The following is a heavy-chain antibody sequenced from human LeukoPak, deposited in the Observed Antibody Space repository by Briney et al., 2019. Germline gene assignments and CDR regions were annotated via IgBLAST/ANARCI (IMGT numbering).Heavy chain of an antibody. CDR2: IIPIFGTA. CDR3: ARGAGTSDNWFDP. D-gene: IGHD1-7*01. J-gene: IGHJ5*02. CDR1: GGTFSSYA. Sequence: GASVKVSCTASGGTFSSYAISWVRQAPGLGLEWMGGIIPIFGTANYAQKFQGRVTITADESTSTAYMELSSLRSEDTAVYYCARGAGTSDNWFDPWGQGTLVTVSS. V-gene: IGHV1-69*13.